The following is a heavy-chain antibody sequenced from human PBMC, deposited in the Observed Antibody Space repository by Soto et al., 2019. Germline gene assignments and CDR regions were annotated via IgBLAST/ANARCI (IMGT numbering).Heavy chain of an antibody. CDR2: IIPIFGTA. D-gene: IGHD6-13*01. J-gene: IGHJ4*02. CDR3: ARGRGQQLDY. V-gene: IGHV1-69*13. CDR1: GGTFSSYA. Sequence: ASVKVSCKASGGTFSSYAISWVRQAPGQGLGWMGGIIPIFGTADYAQKFQGRVTITADESTSTAYMELSSLRFEDTAIYYCARGRGQQLDYWGQGTLVTVSS.